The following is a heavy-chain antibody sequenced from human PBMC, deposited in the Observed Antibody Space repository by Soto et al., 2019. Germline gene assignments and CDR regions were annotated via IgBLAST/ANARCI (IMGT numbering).Heavy chain of an antibody. V-gene: IGHV4-39*01. D-gene: IGHD4-4*01. J-gene: IGHJ6*02. CDR1: GGSIVSSSYC. CDR3: ARRSVTTYSGMDV. Sequence: SETLSLTCTVSGGSIVSSSYCCVWIRQPPGKGLELIGSIYYSGSTYYNPSLKSRVTISVDTSKNQFSLKLSSVTAADTAVYYCARRSVTTYSGMDVWGQGTTVTVSS. CDR2: IYYSGST.